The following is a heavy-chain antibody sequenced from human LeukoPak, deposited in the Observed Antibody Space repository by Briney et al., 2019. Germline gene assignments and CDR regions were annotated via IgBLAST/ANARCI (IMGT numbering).Heavy chain of an antibody. CDR1: GFTFTAYA. Sequence: PGGSLRLSCAASGFTFTAYAMIWVRQAPGKGLEWVSTISGSGDSTYYADSVKGRFTISRDNSNSTLYLQMDSLRGDDAAVYYCAKAVGSINWSFDYWGQGTLVTVSS. D-gene: IGHD6-13*01. V-gene: IGHV3-23*01. CDR2: ISGSGDST. CDR3: AKAVGSINWSFDY. J-gene: IGHJ4*02.